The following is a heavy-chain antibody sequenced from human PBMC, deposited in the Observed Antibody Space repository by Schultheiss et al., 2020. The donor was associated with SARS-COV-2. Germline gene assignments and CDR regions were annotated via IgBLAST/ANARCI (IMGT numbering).Heavy chain of an antibody. D-gene: IGHD2-2*01. J-gene: IGHJ5*02. CDR1: GGSISSYY. CDR2: IYYSGST. Sequence: SETLSLTCTVSGGSISSYYWSWIRQPPGKGLEWIGYIYYSGSTNYNPSLKSRVTMSVDTSKNQFSLKLSSVTAADTAVYYCASLSTSWNWFDPWGQGTLVTVSS. CDR3: ASLSTSWNWFDP. V-gene: IGHV4-59*08.